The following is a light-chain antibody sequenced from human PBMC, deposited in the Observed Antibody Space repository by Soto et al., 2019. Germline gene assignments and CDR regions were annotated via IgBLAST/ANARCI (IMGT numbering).Light chain of an antibody. V-gene: IGLV2-14*03. CDR1: SSDVGGYNY. Sequence: QSVLTQPDSVSGSPGQSITISCTGTSSDVGGYNYVSWYQQHPGKAPKLIIYDVSNRPSGVSNRFSGSKSGNTASLTISGLQAEDEADYYCSSYTSSSTLVFGGGTKLTVL. CDR2: DVS. CDR3: SSYTSSSTLV. J-gene: IGLJ2*01.